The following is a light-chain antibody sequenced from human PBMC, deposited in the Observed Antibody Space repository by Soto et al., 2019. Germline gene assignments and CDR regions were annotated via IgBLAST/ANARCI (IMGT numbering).Light chain of an antibody. V-gene: IGKV3-15*01. CDR1: QSVSSN. CDR2: GAS. Sequence: ELVMTQSPAALSASLGARATLSCRASQSVSSNLAWYQPKPGQANRLLIYGASTRATGIPARFSGSGSGTEFTLAISSLQSEEFAVYYCQQYNNWPRTVGKGTKVDIK. CDR3: QQYNNWPRT. J-gene: IGKJ1*01.